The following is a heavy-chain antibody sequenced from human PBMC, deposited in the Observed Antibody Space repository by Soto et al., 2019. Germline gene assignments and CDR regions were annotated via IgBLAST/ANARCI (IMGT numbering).Heavy chain of an antibody. Sequence: ASVKVSCKASGYTFTSYGISWVRQAPGQGLEWMGWISAYNGNTNYAQKLQGRVTMTTDTSTSTAYMELRSLRSDDTAVYYCARDPYYDILTGTFDSWGQGTLVTVSS. J-gene: IGHJ4*02. CDR3: ARDPYYDILTGTFDS. CDR1: GYTFTSYG. CDR2: ISAYNGNT. V-gene: IGHV1-18*01. D-gene: IGHD3-9*01.